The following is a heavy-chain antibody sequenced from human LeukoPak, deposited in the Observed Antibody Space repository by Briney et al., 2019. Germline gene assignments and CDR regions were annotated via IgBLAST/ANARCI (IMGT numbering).Heavy chain of an antibody. Sequence: GGSLRLSCAASGFTFSSSGMHWVRQAPGKGLEWVAFIRYDGSNKYYADSVKGRFTISRDNSKNTLYLQMGSLRADDVAVYYCARAKAVAGTGGDNWFDPWGQGTLVTVSS. J-gene: IGHJ5*02. V-gene: IGHV3-30*02. CDR1: GFTFSSSG. D-gene: IGHD6-19*01. CDR2: IRYDGSNK. CDR3: ARAKAVAGTGGDNWFDP.